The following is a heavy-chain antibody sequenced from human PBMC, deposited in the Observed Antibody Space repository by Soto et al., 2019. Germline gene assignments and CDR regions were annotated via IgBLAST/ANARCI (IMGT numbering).Heavy chain of an antibody. CDR3: EGGFTY. V-gene: IGHV3-7*05. Sequence: EVQLVESGGGLVQPGGSLRLSCAASGISLGTYWMSWVRQAPGKGLEWVANMKPDGSEKYYADSVRGRFTISRDNAKNSLYLEMNSLKAEDTAVYYFEGGFTYWGQGTLVTVSP. J-gene: IGHJ4*02. CDR1: GISLGTYW. CDR2: MKPDGSEK. D-gene: IGHD3-3*01.